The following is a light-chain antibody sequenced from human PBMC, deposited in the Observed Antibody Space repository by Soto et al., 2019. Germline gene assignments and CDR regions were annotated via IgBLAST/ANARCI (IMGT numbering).Light chain of an antibody. CDR2: DVT. J-gene: IGLJ1*01. Sequence: QSVLTQPRSVSGSPGQSVTISCTGTGDDVGGYNYVSWYQQHPGKTPKLMIYDVTKRPSGVPDRFSGARSGNTASLTISGLQADDEADYYCCSFAGPYTPFVFGTGTKGTVL. CDR1: GDDVGGYNY. V-gene: IGLV2-11*01. CDR3: CSFAGPYTPFV.